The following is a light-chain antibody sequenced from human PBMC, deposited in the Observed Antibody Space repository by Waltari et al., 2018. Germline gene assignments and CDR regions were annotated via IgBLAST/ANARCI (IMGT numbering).Light chain of an antibody. Sequence: QSVLTQSPSASGTPGQRVTISCSGSRSNIGSNYVYWYQQLPGTAPKLLIDRDNQRPSGVPDLFSGSRSGTSASLAISGRRSEDEADYYCATWDDSLSWVFGGGTKLTVL. CDR1: RSNIGSNY. CDR3: ATWDDSLSWV. V-gene: IGLV1-47*01. CDR2: RDN. J-gene: IGLJ3*02.